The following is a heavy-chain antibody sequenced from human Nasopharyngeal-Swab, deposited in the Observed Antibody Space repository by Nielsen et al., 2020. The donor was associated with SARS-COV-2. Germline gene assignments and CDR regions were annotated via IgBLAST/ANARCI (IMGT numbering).Heavy chain of an antibody. V-gene: IGHV3-30-3*01. CDR1: GFTFSSYA. D-gene: IGHD3-10*01. CDR2: ISYDGSNK. CDR3: ARVDGWFGELFVDY. Sequence: GESLKISCAASGFTFSSYAMHWVRQAPGKGLEWVAVISYDGSNKYYADSVKGRITISRDNSKNTLYLQMNSLRAEDTAVYYCARVDGWFGELFVDYWGQGTLVTVSS. J-gene: IGHJ4*02.